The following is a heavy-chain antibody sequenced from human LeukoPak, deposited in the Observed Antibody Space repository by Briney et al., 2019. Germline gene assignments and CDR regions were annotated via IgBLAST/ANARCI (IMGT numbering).Heavy chain of an antibody. V-gene: IGHV4-34*01. CDR2: INHSGST. J-gene: IGHJ3*02. CDR1: GGSFSGYY. Sequence: SETLSLTCAVYGGSFSGYYWSWIRQPPGKGLEWIGEINHSGSTNYNPSLKSRVTISVDTSKNQFSLELSSVTAADTAVYYCARARRSIAARPRDAFDIWGQGTMVTVSS. CDR3: ARARRSIAARPRDAFDI. D-gene: IGHD6-6*01.